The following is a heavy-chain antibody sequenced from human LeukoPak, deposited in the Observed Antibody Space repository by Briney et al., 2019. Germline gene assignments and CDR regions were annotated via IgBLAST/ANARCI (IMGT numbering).Heavy chain of an antibody. CDR2: IYYSGST. CDR3: AIIAAAGDFDY. V-gene: IGHV4-59*01. D-gene: IGHD6-13*01. CDR1: GGSIRSYY. J-gene: IGHJ4*02. Sequence: PSETLSLTCTVSGGSIRSYYWSWIRQPPGKGLEWIGYIYYSGSTNYNPSLKSRVTISVDTSKNQFSLKLSSVTAADTAVYYCAIIAAAGDFDYWGQGTLVTVSS.